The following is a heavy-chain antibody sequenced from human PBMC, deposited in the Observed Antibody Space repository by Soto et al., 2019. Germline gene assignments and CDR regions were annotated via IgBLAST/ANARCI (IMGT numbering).Heavy chain of an antibody. CDR3: AKDLTIRGYSYGTVFDY. Sequence: PGGSLRLSCAASGFTFSSYGMHWVRQAPGKGLEWVAVISYDGSNKYYADSVKGRFTISRDNSKNTLYLQMNSLRAEDTAVYYCAKDLTIRGYSYGTVFDYWGQGTLVTVS. D-gene: IGHD5-18*01. V-gene: IGHV3-30*18. J-gene: IGHJ4*02. CDR2: ISYDGSNK. CDR1: GFTFSSYG.